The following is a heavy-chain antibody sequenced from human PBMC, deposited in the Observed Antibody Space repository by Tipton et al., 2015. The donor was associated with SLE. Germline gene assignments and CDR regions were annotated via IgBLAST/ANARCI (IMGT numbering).Heavy chain of an antibody. Sequence: TLSLTCVVSGYSISSGYYWGWFRQSPGKGLEWIGGIYHSGDIYYNPSNPSLKSRVTISVDASKNQLSLKLNSVTAADTAIYYCAKSGSYHYNWFDPWGQGTLVTVSS. CDR1: GYSISSGYY. CDR3: AKSGSYHYNWFDP. J-gene: IGHJ5*02. CDR2: IYHSGDI. V-gene: IGHV4-38-2*01. D-gene: IGHD1-26*01.